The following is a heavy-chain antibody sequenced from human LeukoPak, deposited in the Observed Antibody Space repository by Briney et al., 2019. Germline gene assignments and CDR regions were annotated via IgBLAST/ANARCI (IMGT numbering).Heavy chain of an antibody. V-gene: IGHV4-31*03. CDR1: GGSISSGGYY. Sequence: SQTLSLTCTVSGGSISSGGYYWSWIRQHPGKGLEWIGYIYYSGSTYYNPSLKSRVTISVDTSKNQFSLKLSSVTAADTAVYYCARGLSHSGVWFGRGPYYYYGMDVWGQGTTVTVSS. D-gene: IGHD3-10*01. CDR2: IYYSGST. J-gene: IGHJ6*02. CDR3: ARGLSHSGVWFGRGPYYYYGMDV.